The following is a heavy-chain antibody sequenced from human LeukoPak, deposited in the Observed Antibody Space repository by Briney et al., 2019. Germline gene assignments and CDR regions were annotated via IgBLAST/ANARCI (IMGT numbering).Heavy chain of an antibody. D-gene: IGHD2-2*01. CDR1: GYSFTSYW. CDR2: IYPGDSDT. J-gene: IGHJ6*02. V-gene: IGHV5-51*01. Sequence: GESLKISCKGSGYSFTSYWIGWVRQVPGKGLEWMGIIYPGDSDTRYSPFFQGQVTISADKSISTAYLQWSSLKASDTAMYYCARRDGYCSSTSCYADYYYGMDVWGQGTTVTVSS. CDR3: ARRDGYCSSTSCYADYYYGMDV.